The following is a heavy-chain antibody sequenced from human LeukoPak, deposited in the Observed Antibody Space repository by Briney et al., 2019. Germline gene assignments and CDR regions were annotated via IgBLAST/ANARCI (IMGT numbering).Heavy chain of an antibody. CDR1: GFTFRAFS. CDR3: ARDETGSGAYSDF. CDR2: LTSSGTSM. J-gene: IGHJ4*02. Sequence: GGSLRLSCAASGFTFRAFSFHWVRQAPGMGLEWISYLTSSGTSMSYADPVKGRFTISRDNANNSLHLQMNSLRDEDTAVYYCARDETGSGAYSDFWGQGTLVTVSS. V-gene: IGHV3-48*02. D-gene: IGHD3-10*01.